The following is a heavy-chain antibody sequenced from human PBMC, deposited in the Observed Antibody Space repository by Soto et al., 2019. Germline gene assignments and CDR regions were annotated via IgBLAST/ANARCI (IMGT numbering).Heavy chain of an antibody. V-gene: IGHV4-31*03. D-gene: IGHD5-18*01. CDR2: IYYSGST. Sequence: PSETLSLTCTVSGGSISSGGYYWSWIRQHPGKGLEWIGYIYYSGSTYYNPSLKSRVTISVDRSKNQFSLKLSSVNAADTAVYYCARDSGYSYGLDYWCEGTLVTVSS. CDR3: ARDSGYSYGLDY. J-gene: IGHJ4*02. CDR1: GGSISSGGYY.